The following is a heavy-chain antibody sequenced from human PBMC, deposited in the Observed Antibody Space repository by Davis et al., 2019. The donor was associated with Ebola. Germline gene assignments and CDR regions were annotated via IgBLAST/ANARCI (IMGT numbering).Heavy chain of an antibody. Sequence: MPSETLSLTCTVSGGSISSSSYYWGWIRQPPGKGLEWIGSIYYSGSTYYNPSLKSRVTISVDTSKNQFSLKLSSVTAADTAVYYCARGTSGYGAYYYGMDVWGQGTTVTVSS. J-gene: IGHJ6*02. V-gene: IGHV4-39*07. CDR3: ARGTSGYGAYYYGMDV. CDR1: GGSISSSSYY. D-gene: IGHD5-12*01. CDR2: IYYSGST.